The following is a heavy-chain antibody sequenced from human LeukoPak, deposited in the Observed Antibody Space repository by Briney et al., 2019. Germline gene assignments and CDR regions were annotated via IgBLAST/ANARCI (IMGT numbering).Heavy chain of an antibody. CDR1: EFTFSSYA. V-gene: IGHV3-64D*09. Sequence: GGSLRLSCSASEFTFSSYAMHWVRQAPGKGLEYVSAISSNGGSTYYADSVKGRFTISRDNSKNTLYLQMSSLRAEDTAVYYCARGSARWFDPWGQGTLVTVSS. CDR2: ISSNGGST. J-gene: IGHJ5*02. CDR3: ARGSARWFDP.